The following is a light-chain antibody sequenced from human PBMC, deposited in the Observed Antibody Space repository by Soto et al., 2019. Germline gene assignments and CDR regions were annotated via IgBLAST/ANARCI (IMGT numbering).Light chain of an antibody. Sequence: VLAQPPSVSAAPGQRVTIPCSGSSSNIGGNSVSWYQQLPGTAPKLLIYDDDKRPSGIPDRFSGSKSGTSATLGITGFQTGDEADYYCGSWDSSLSAYVFGTGTKVTVL. CDR2: DDD. J-gene: IGLJ1*01. CDR3: GSWDSSLSAYV. CDR1: SSNIGGNS. V-gene: IGLV1-51*01.